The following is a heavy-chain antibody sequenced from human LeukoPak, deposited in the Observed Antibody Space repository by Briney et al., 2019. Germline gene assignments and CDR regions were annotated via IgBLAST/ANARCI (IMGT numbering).Heavy chain of an antibody. CDR3: ARRASGYSSGWYEYGSDY. J-gene: IGHJ4*02. Sequence: GASVKVSSKASGYTFTSYGISWVRQAPGQGLEWMGWISAYNGHTNSAQKLQGRVTMTTDTSTSTAYMELRSLRSDDTAVYYCARRASGYSSGWYEYGSDYWGQGTLVTVSS. CDR2: ISAYNGHT. V-gene: IGHV1-18*01. D-gene: IGHD6-19*01. CDR1: GYTFTSYG.